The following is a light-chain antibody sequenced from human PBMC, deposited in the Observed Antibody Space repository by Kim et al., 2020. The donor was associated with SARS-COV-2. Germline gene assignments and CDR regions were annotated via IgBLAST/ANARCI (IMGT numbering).Light chain of an antibody. J-gene: IGKJ1*01. V-gene: IGKV3-15*01. Sequence: EIVMTQSPATLSVSPGERATLSCRASQSVSSNLAWYQQKPGQAPRLLIYGASTRATGIPARFSGSGSGTEFTLTISSLQSEDFAVYYCQRYNNSAPWTVGEGAPVDIK. CDR2: GAS. CDR3: QRYNNSAPWT. CDR1: QSVSSN.